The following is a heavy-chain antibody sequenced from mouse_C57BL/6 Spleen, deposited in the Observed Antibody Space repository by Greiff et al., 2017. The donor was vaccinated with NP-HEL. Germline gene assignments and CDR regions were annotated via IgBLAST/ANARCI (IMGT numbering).Heavy chain of an antibody. Sequence: QVQLQQSGAELVKPGASVKISCKASGYAFSSYWMNWVKHRPGKGLEWIGQIYPGDGDTNYNGKFKGKATLTADKSSSTAYMQLSSLTSEDSAVYFCARSEGTPYFDYWGQGTTLTVSS. J-gene: IGHJ2*01. CDR2: IYPGDGDT. V-gene: IGHV1-80*01. CDR1: GYAFSSYW. CDR3: ARSEGTPYFDY. D-gene: IGHD3-3*01.